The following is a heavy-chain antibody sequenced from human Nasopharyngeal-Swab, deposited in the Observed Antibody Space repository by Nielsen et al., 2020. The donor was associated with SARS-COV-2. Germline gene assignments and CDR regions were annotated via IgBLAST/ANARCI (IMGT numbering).Heavy chain of an antibody. Sequence: GGSLRLSCAASGFTFDDYAMNWVRQAPGKGLEWVSYISSSSSTIYYADSVKGRFTISRDNAKNSLYLQMNSLRAEDTAVYYCARRKGAMDVWGKGTTVTVSS. V-gene: IGHV3-48*04. J-gene: IGHJ6*03. CDR2: ISSSSSTI. CDR3: ARRKGAMDV. D-gene: IGHD3-16*01. CDR1: GFTFDDYA.